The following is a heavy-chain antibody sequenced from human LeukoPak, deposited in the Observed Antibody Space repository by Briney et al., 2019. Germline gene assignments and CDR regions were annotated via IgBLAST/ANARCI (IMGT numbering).Heavy chain of an antibody. V-gene: IGHV3-30*04. CDR1: GFTFSSYA. J-gene: IGHJ4*02. D-gene: IGHD5-18*01. Sequence: GRSLRLSCAASGFTFSSYAMHWVRQAPGKGLEWVAVISYDGSNKYYADSVKGRFTISRDNSKNTLYLQMNSLRAEDTAVYYCARDSGGYSYGYGYFDYWGQGTLVTVSS. CDR3: ARDSGGYSYGYGYFDY. CDR2: ISYDGSNK.